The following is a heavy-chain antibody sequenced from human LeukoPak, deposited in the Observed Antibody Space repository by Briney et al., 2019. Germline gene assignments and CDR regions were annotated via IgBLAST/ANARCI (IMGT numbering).Heavy chain of an antibody. Sequence: PGGSLRLFCAASGLTFSNYAMSWVRQAPGKGLEWVSAISGGGSNTNYADSVKGRFTISRDNSKNTLYLQMNSLRAEDTAVYYCAKDGGLWVSAHWGDSWGRGTLVTVSS. V-gene: IGHV3-23*01. J-gene: IGHJ4*02. D-gene: IGHD7-27*01. CDR1: GLTFSNYA. CDR3: AKDGGLWVSAHWGDS. CDR2: ISGGGSNT.